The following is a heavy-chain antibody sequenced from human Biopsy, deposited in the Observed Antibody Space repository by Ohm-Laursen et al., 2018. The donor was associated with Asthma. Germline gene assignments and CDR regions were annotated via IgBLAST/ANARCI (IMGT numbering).Heavy chain of an antibody. D-gene: IGHD3/OR15-3a*01. CDR2: IHTNTGNP. J-gene: IGHJ4*02. CDR1: GYNFIRHS. Sequence: ASVKVSCKASGYNFIRHSLSWVRQAPGQGPEWMGWIHTNTGNPTYAHGFTGRYVFSLDTSVSAAYLQISRLKPEDTAVYYCARVQRDFSTGYFTFDNWGQGTLVTVSS. V-gene: IGHV7-4-1*02. CDR3: ARVQRDFSTGYFTFDN.